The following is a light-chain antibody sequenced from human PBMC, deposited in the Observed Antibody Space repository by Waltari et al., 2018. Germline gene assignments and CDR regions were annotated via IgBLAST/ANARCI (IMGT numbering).Light chain of an antibody. V-gene: IGKV1-5*03. CDR3: QQYEAFPVT. J-gene: IGKJ1*01. CDR1: QSVNRW. Sequence: DIQMTPSPSTLSASVGDRVPITCRASQSVNRWLAWYQQKPGKAPKLLISKASALQNGVAPRFSGGGSGTEFTLTISNLQPDDSSTYYCQQYEAFPVTFGQGTKVEIK. CDR2: KAS.